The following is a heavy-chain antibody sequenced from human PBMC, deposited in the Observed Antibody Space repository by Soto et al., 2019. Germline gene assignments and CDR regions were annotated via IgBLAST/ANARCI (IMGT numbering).Heavy chain of an antibody. CDR2: ISNDGDR. Sequence: VQLLESGGALVQPGGSLRLCCAASGFTFSSYAIYWVRQAPGKGLEWVSTISNDGDRYYADSVEGRFTISRDNSKDTLYLQMNSLRVEDTAVYYCAKPKYRGVVLNVWGQGTTVTVSS. CDR3: AKPKYRGVVLNV. J-gene: IGHJ6*02. CDR1: GFTFSSYA. V-gene: IGHV3-23*01. D-gene: IGHD3-10*01.